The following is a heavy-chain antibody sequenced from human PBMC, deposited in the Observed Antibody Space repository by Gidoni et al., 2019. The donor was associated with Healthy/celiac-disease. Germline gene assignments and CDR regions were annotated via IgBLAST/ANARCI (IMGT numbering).Heavy chain of an antibody. CDR3: ARQGRHGVLGY. J-gene: IGHJ4*02. CDR1: GFTFSRYS. D-gene: IGHD1-1*01. V-gene: IGHV3-21*01. CDR2: ISSSSSYI. Sequence: EVQLVESGGGLVKPGGPLRLSCAASGFTFSRYSMHWVRPAPGKGLGWVSSISSSSSYIYYADSVKGRFTISRDNAKNSLYLQMNSLRAEDTAVYYCARQGRHGVLGYWGQGTLVTVSS.